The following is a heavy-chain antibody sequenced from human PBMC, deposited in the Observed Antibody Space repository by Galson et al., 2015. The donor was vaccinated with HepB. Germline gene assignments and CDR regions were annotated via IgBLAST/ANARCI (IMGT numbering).Heavy chain of an antibody. V-gene: IGHV3-21*01. Sequence: SLRLSCAASGFTFSSYSMNWVRQAPGKGLEWVSSISSSSSYIYYADSVKGRFTISRDNAKNSLYLQMNSLRAEDTAVYYCARSAVLLWFGELSWFDPWGQGTLVTVSS. D-gene: IGHD3-10*01. J-gene: IGHJ5*02. CDR2: ISSSSSYI. CDR1: GFTFSSYS. CDR3: ARSAVLLWFGELSWFDP.